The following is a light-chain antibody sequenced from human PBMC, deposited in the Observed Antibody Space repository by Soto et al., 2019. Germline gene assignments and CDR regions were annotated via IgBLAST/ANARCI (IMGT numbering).Light chain of an antibody. CDR1: QSVRSY. CDR3: QQRSNWPPAST. J-gene: IGKJ5*01. CDR2: DAS. V-gene: IGKV3-11*01. Sequence: EIVLTQSPATLSLSPGERATLSCRASQSVRSYLAWYQQKPGQAPRLLIYDASNRATGIPARFSGSGSGTDCTLTISSLEPEDFAVYYCQQRSNWPPASTFGQGTRLEIK.